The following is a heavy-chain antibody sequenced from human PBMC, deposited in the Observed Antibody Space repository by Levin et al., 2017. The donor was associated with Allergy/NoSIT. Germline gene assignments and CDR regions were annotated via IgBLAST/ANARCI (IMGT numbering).Heavy chain of an antibody. D-gene: IGHD3-9*01. J-gene: IGHJ4*02. CDR2: IKSKTDGGTT. V-gene: IGHV3-15*01. Sequence: KAGGSLRLSCAASGFTFSNAWMSWVRQAPGKGLEWVGRIKSKTDGGTTDYAAPVKGRFTISRDDSKNTLYLQMNSLKTEDTAVYYCTTFYYDILTGPFPPYYFDYWGQGTLVTVSS. CDR3: TTFYYDILTGPFPPYYFDY. CDR1: GFTFSNAW.